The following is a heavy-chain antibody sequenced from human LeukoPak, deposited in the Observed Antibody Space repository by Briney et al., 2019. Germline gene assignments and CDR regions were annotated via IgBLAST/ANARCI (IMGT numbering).Heavy chain of an antibody. D-gene: IGHD3-10*01. V-gene: IGHV3-30-3*01. CDR3: ARSETPMADPFDY. CDR1: GFTFSSYA. CDR2: ISYDGSNK. Sequence: GRSLRLSCAASGFTFSSYAMHWVRQAPGKGLEWVAAISYDGSNKYYADSVKGRFTISRDNSKNTLYLQMNSLRAEDTAVYYCARSETPMADPFDYWGQGTLVTVSS. J-gene: IGHJ4*02.